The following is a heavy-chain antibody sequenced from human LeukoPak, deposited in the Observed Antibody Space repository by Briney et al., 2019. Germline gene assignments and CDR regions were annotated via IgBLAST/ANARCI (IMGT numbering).Heavy chain of an antibody. CDR1: GGSVSSSSY. J-gene: IGHJ5*02. D-gene: IGHD6-13*01. Sequence: SETLSLTCTVSGGSVSSSSYWGWIRQPPGKGLEWIGSIYYSGSTYYSPSLKSRATISLDPSKNQFSLKLSSLTAADTAIYYCASGYTAAGRRFDPWGQGTLVTVSS. V-gene: IGHV4-39*01. CDR2: IYYSGST. CDR3: ASGYTAAGRRFDP.